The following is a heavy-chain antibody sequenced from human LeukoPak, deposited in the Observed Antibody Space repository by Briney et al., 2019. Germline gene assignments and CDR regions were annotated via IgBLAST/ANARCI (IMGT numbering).Heavy chain of an antibody. J-gene: IGHJ6*02. CDR2: INAYNGDT. CDR1: GYTFTSSG. Sequence: ASVRVSCKASGYTFTSSGISWVRQAPGQGLEGMGWINAYNGDTNYAQKLQGRGTMTTDTATSTAYMELRSLRSDDTAVYYCARNFPPVGAPTVFTSYYYAMDAWGQGTTVTVSS. D-gene: IGHD1-26*01. CDR3: ARNFPPVGAPTVFTSYYYAMDA. V-gene: IGHV1-18*01.